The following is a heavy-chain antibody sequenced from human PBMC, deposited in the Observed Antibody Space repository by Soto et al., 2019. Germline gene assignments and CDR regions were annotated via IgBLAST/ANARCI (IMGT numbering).Heavy chain of an antibody. V-gene: IGHV4-59*01. J-gene: IGHJ5*02. CDR3: ARVGAARNCFDP. Sequence: WETLSLTCTVSGGSLTNYFWSWIRQPPGGGLEWIGYIYYIGTTYYNPSLQSRVAMSVDTSKNQFSLNVTSVTAADTAIYYCARVGAARNCFDPWGPGTRVTVSS. CDR2: IYYIGTT. CDR1: GGSLTNYF. D-gene: IGHD1-26*01.